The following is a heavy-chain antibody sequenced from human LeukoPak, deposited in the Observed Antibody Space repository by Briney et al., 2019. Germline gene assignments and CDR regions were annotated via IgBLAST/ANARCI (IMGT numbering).Heavy chain of an antibody. V-gene: IGHV4-4*07. CDR2: VSASGAI. J-gene: IGHJ3*02. Sequence: SETLSLTCSVSGVSVGSHFWSWVRQPAGKALEWIGRVSASGAIRSNPSLNSRVTMSLDTSKNQFSLKLTSVTAADTAVYFCARAYCGGDCTAGGAFDIWGQGTMVTVSS. CDR3: ARAYCGGDCTAGGAFDI. CDR1: GVSVGSHF. D-gene: IGHD2-21*01.